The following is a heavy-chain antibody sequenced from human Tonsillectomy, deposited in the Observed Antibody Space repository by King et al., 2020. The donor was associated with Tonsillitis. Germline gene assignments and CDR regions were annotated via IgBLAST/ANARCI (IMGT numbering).Heavy chain of an antibody. CDR3: AKSLAGISGWFDP. Sequence: QLVQSGGGLVQPGGSLRLSCAASGFTFSSYAMSWVRQALGKGLEGVAGKRGRGGNTYYADSVKGRFTISRDNSKNMLYLQMNSLRAEDTAIYYCAKSLAGISGWFDPWGQGTLVTVSS. D-gene: IGHD3-10*01. CDR1: GFTFSSYA. CDR2: KRGRGGNT. V-gene: IGHV3-23*04. J-gene: IGHJ5*02.